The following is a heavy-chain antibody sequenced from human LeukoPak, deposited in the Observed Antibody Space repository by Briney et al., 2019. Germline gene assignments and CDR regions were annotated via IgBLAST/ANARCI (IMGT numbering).Heavy chain of an antibody. CDR3: ASAGHCANGVCRNWFGP. CDR1: GASMSSDGYY. J-gene: IGHJ5*02. D-gene: IGHD2-8*01. Sequence: PSETLSLTCTVSGASMSSDGYYWNWIRQPAGKGLEWIGRIYSGGSTNYNPSLKSRVTLSVDTSKNQLSLKLSSVTAADTAVYFCASAGHCANGVCRNWFGPWGQGILVTVSS. CDR2: IYSGGST. V-gene: IGHV4-61*02.